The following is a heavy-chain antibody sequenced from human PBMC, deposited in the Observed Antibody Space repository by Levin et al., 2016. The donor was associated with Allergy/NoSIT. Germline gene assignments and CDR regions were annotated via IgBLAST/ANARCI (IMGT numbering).Heavy chain of an antibody. J-gene: IGHJ5*02. CDR1: GYTFKNYG. CDR2: ISGYSGNA. CDR3: ARAPAPAPGIEVSSSVWFDP. Sequence: ASVKVSCKASGYTFKNYGISWVRQAPGQGLEWMGWISGYSGNADYEQKFQGRVTMTTDTSTSTAYMELRSLRFDDTAVYYCARAPAPAPGIEVSSSVWFDPWGQGTLITVAS. V-gene: IGHV1-18*01. D-gene: IGHD6-19*01.